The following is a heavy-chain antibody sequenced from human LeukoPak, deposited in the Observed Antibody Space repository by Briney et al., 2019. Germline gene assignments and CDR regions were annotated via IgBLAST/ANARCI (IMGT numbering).Heavy chain of an antibody. V-gene: IGHV3-7*01. CDR1: GFTFSGYW. Sequence: PGGSLRLSCAASGFTFSGYWMSWVRQAPGKGLEWVANIKQDGSEKYYVDSVKGRFTISRDDAKNSLYLQMNSLRAEDTAVYYCAREGMRRGGFDYWGQGTLVTVSS. D-gene: IGHD3-16*01. CDR3: AREGMRRGGFDY. J-gene: IGHJ4*02. CDR2: IKQDGSEK.